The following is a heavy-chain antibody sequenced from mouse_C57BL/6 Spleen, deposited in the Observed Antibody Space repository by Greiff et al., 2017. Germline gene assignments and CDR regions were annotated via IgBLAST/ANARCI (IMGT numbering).Heavy chain of an antibody. D-gene: IGHD1-1*01. J-gene: IGHJ2*01. V-gene: IGHV1-69*01. Sequence: QVQLQQPGAELVMPGASVKLSCKASGYTFTSYWMHWVKQRPGQGLEWIGEIDPSDSYTNYNQKFKGKSTLTVDKSSSTAYMQLCSLTSEDSAVXYCAAQLLLRQYYFDYWGQGTTLTVSS. CDR1: GYTFTSYW. CDR3: AAQLLLRQYYFDY. CDR2: IDPSDSYT.